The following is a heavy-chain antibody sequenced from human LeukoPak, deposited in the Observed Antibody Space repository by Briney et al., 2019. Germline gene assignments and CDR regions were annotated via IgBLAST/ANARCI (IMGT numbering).Heavy chain of an antibody. CDR1: GYTFTSYD. D-gene: IGHD7-27*01. CDR3: AGLLWGANWFDP. V-gene: IGHV1-8*01. CDR2: MNPNSGNT. J-gene: IGHJ5*02. Sequence: GASVKVSCKASGYTFTSYDINWVRQATGQGLEWVEWMNPNSGNTGYAQKFQGRVTMTRNTSISTAYMELSSLRSEDTAVYYCAGLLWGANWFDPWGQGTLVTVSS.